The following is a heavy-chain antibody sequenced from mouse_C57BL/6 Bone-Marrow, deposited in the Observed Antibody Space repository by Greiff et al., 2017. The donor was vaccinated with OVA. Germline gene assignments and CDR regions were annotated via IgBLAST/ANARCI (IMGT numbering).Heavy chain of an antibody. Sequence: VQGVDSGGGLVQSGRSLRLSCATSGFTFSDFYMAWVRPAPGNGLAWIAASRNKANDYTTEYSASVKGRFIVSRDTSQSILYLQMNALRAEDTAIYYCARDNWDWYFDVWGTGTTVTVSS. V-gene: IGHV7-1*01. CDR1: GFTFSDFY. J-gene: IGHJ1*03. CDR3: ARDNWDWYFDV. D-gene: IGHD4-1*01. CDR2: SRNKANDYTT.